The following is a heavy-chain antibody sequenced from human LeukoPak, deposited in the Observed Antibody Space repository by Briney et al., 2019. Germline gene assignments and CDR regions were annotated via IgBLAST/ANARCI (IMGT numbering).Heavy chain of an antibody. Sequence: PSETLSLTCTVSGGSISSSTYYWGWIRQPPGKGLEWIGSIYYSGSTYYNPSLKSRVTISVDTSKNQFSLKLSSVTAADTAVYYCARAGVVVNVGRRYFDYWGQGTLVTVSS. D-gene: IGHD3-22*01. CDR1: GGSISSSTYY. CDR3: ARAGVVVNVGRRYFDY. J-gene: IGHJ4*02. V-gene: IGHV4-39*07. CDR2: IYYSGST.